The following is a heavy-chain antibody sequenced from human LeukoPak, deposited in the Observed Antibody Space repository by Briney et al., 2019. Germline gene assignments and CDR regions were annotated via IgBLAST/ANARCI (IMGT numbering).Heavy chain of an antibody. CDR1: GGSFSGYY. CDR2: IYYSGST. V-gene: IGHV4-59*01. CDR3: ARERLTYYFDY. J-gene: IGHJ4*02. Sequence: SETLSLTCAVYGGSFSGYYWSWIRQPPGKGLEWIGYIYYSGSTNYNPSLKSRVTISVDTSKNQFSLKLSSVTAADTAVYYCARERLTYYFDYWGQGTLVTVSS.